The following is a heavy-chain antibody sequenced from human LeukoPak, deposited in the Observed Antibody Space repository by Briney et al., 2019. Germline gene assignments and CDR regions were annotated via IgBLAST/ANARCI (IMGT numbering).Heavy chain of an antibody. CDR3: ARRAYYYDSSGSYPFDS. J-gene: IGHJ4*02. CDR1: GGSISSSSYY. Sequence: SETLSLTCIVSGGSISSSSYYWGWTRQPPGKGLEWIGNIYYSGITYYNPSLNSRATISVDTSKNQFSLKLTSVTAADSAVYYCARRAYYYDSSGSYPFDSWGRGTLVTVSS. CDR2: IYYSGIT. V-gene: IGHV4-39*01. D-gene: IGHD3-22*01.